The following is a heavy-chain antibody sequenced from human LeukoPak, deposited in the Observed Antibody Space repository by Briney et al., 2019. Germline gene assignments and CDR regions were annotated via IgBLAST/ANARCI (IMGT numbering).Heavy chain of an antibody. V-gene: IGHV4-59*01. J-gene: IGHJ4*02. Sequence: PSETLSLTCTVSGGSISSYYWSWIRQPPGKGLEWIGYIYYSGSTNYNPSLKSRVTISVDTSKNQFSLKLSSVTAADTAVYYCARVRTGGYDFWSGYYTGPFDYWGQGTLVTVSS. D-gene: IGHD3-3*01. CDR1: GGSISSYY. CDR3: ARVRTGGYDFWSGYYTGPFDY. CDR2: IYYSGST.